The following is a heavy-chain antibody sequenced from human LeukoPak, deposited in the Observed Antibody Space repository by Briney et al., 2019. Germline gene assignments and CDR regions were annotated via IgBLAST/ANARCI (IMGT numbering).Heavy chain of an antibody. Sequence: GGSLRLSCAGSGFTVSSCYMSWVRQAPGKGLEWVSVLYSGGSIFYADSVKGRFTISRDISKNMLYLQMNSLRADDTAVYYCARGAISSWYEDWGQGTLVTVSS. CDR3: ARGAISSWYED. V-gene: IGHV3-66*01. CDR1: GFTVSSCY. D-gene: IGHD6-13*01. CDR2: LYSGGSI. J-gene: IGHJ4*02.